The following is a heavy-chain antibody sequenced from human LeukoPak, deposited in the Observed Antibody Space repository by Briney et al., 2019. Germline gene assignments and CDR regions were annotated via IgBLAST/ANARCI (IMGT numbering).Heavy chain of an antibody. Sequence: PGGSLRLSCAASGFTFSSYAMSWVRQAPGKGLEWASAISGSGGSTYYADSVKGRFTISRDNSKNTLYLQMNSLRAEDTAVYYCAKVPLGELSFVVAFDIWGQGTMVTVSS. D-gene: IGHD3-10*01. V-gene: IGHV3-23*01. CDR3: AKVPLGELSFVVAFDI. CDR2: ISGSGGST. CDR1: GFTFSSYA. J-gene: IGHJ3*02.